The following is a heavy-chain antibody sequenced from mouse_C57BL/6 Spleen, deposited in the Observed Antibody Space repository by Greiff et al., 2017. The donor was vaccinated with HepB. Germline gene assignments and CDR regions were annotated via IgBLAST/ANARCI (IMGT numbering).Heavy chain of an antibody. D-gene: IGHD2-5*01. J-gene: IGHJ4*01. Sequence: QVQLKESGAELVKPGASVKISCKASGYAFSSYWMNWVKQRPGKGLEWIGQIYPGDGDTNYNGKFKGKATLTADKSSSTAYMQLSSLTSEDSAVYFGARAYYSNYGAMDYWGQGTSVTVSS. CDR3: ARAYYSNYGAMDY. CDR2: IYPGDGDT. CDR1: GYAFSSYW. V-gene: IGHV1-80*01.